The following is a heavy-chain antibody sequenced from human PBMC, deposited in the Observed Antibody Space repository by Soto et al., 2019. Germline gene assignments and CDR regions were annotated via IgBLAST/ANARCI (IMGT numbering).Heavy chain of an antibody. D-gene: IGHD2-2*01. V-gene: IGHV4-61*01. J-gene: IGHJ6*02. CDR3: ARENIVVVPAAIHYYYGMDV. CDR1: GGSVSSGSYY. CDR2: IYYSGST. Sequence: SETLSLTCTVSGGSVSSGSYYWSWIRQPPGKGLEWIGYIYYSGSTNYNPSLKSRVTISVDTSKNQFSLKLSSVTAADTAVYYCARENIVVVPAAIHYYYGMDVWGQGTTVTVSS.